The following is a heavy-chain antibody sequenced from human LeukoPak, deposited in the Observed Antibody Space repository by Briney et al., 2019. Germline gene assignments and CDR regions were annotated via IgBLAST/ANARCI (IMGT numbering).Heavy chain of an antibody. CDR2: ISAYNGNT. J-gene: IGHJ3*02. V-gene: IGHV1-18*01. CDR3: ARRGFDGYSTFDAFDI. D-gene: IGHD5-24*01. CDR1: GYTFTSYG. Sequence: GASVKVSCKASGYTFTSYGISWVRQAPGQGLEWMGWISAYNGNTNYAQKLQGRVTMTTDTSTCTAYMELRSLRSDDTAVYYCARRGFDGYSTFDAFDIWGQGTMVTVSS.